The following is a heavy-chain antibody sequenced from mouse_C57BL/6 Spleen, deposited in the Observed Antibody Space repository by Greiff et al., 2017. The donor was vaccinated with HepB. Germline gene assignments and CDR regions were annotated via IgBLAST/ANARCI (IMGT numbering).Heavy chain of an antibody. J-gene: IGHJ2*01. D-gene: IGHD4-1*01. CDR1: GYTFTSYW. CDR2: IYPGSGST. CDR3: ARFLTGTDYFDY. V-gene: IGHV1-55*01. Sequence: QVQLQQSGAELVKPGASVKMSCKASGYTFTSYWITWVKQRPGQGLEWIGDIYPGSGSTNYNEKFKSKATLTVDTSSSTAYMQLSSLTSEDSAVYYCARFLTGTDYFDYWGQGTTLTVSS.